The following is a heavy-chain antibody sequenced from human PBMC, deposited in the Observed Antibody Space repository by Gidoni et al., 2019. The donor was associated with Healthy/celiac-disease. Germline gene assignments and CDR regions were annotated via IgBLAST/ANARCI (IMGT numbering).Heavy chain of an antibody. J-gene: IGHJ4*02. CDR3: ARWESRQGFDY. CDR1: GGTFSSYA. CDR2: IIPMFGTA. D-gene: IGHD1-26*01. Sequence: QVQLVQSGAEVTKPGSSVKVSCKASGGTFSSYAISWVRQAPGQGLEWMGGIIPMFGTANYAQKFQGRVTITADESTSTAYMELSSLRSEDTAVYYCARWESRQGFDYWGQGTLVTVSS. V-gene: IGHV1-69*01.